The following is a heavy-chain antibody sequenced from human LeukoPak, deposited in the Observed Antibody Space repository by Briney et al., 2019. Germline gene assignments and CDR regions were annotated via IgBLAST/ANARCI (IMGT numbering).Heavy chain of an antibody. CDR3: ARFDEGFDY. CDR2: ISYDGSNK. Sequence: PGRSLRLSCAASGFTSSSYAMHWVRQAPGKGLEWVAVISYDGSNKYYADSVKGRFTISRDNSKNTLYLQMNSLRAEDTAVYYCARFDEGFDYWGQGTLVTVSS. CDR1: GFTSSSYA. J-gene: IGHJ4*02. V-gene: IGHV3-30-3*01. D-gene: IGHD3-10*01.